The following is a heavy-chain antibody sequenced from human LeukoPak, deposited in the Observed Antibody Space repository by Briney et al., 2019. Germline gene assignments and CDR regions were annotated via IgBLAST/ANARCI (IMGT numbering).Heavy chain of an antibody. CDR3: ASSRTTVTTYYFDY. CDR2: IIPIFGTA. D-gene: IGHD4-11*01. V-gene: IGHV1-69*05. Sequence: GASVKVSCKASGGTFSSYAISWVRQAPGQGLEWMGGIIPIFGTANYAQKFQGRVTITTDESTSTAYMELSSPRSEDTAVYYCASSRTTVTTYYFDYWGQGTLVTVSS. CDR1: GGTFSSYA. J-gene: IGHJ4*02.